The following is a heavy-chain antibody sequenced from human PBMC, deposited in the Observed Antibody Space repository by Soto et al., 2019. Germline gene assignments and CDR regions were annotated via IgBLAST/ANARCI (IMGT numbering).Heavy chain of an antibody. CDR2: IKQDRSEK. J-gene: IGHJ4*02. V-gene: IGHV3-7*01. Sequence: GGSLRLSCAASGFTFSSYWMSWVRQAPGKGLEWVSNIKQDRSEKYYVDSVKGRFTISRDNAKNSLYLQMNSLRAEDTAVYYCARVIAVAGGGVFDYWGQGTMVTVSS. D-gene: IGHD6-19*01. CDR1: GFTFSSYW. CDR3: ARVIAVAGGGVFDY.